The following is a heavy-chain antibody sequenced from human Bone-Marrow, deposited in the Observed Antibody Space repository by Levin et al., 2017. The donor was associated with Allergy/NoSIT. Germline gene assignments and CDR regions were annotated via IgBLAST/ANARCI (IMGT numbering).Heavy chain of an antibody. Sequence: GGSLRLSCAASGFTFRSYGMHWVRQAPGKGPEWVGLISYDGSNKLYADSVKGRFTISRDDSKNTLYLQMDGLTTADTAVYYCAKEKTGHNWNDGLDPWGQGTLVIVSS. CDR3: AKEKTGHNWNDGLDP. V-gene: IGHV3-30*18. CDR1: GFTFRSYG. J-gene: IGHJ5*02. CDR2: ISYDGSNK. D-gene: IGHD1-20*01.